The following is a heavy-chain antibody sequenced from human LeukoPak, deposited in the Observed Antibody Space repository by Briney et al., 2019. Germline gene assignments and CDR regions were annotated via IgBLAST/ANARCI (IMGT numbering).Heavy chain of an antibody. CDR2: ISGDGGST. J-gene: IGHJ4*02. V-gene: IGHV3-23*01. Sequence: PGGPLTLSCSVSAFIFCSLRMMCLRPARGKARVCFSAISGDGGSTYYAASEKGPFNISRDNSKNTLYLQMNGLRAEDTAVYYCAKANDSSSYYYLFDYWGQGTLVTVSS. D-gene: IGHD3-22*01. CDR3: AKANDSSSYYYLFDY. CDR1: AFIFCSLR.